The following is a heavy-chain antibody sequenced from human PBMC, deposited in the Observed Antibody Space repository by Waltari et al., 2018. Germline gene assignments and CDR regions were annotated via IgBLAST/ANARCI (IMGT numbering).Heavy chain of an antibody. CDR2: IQRSGRT. D-gene: IGHD2-15*01. CDR3: ARDRGKGIYLDS. J-gene: IGHJ4*02. V-gene: IGHV4-4*02. Sequence: QLQLEESGPGLVQPSGTLSTTCDVSGDSMSSSDWWSWVRQPPGKGLEWIGQIQRSGRTNYNPSFASRVTMSIDTSNNNFSLRVTSATAADTAVYYCARDRGKGIYLDSWGQGTLVTVSP. CDR1: GDSMSSSDW.